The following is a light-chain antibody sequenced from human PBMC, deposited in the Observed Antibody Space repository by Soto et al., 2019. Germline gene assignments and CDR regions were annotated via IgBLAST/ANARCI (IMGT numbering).Light chain of an antibody. V-gene: IGKV2D-29*01. Sequence: DIVMNQTPLSLSVTPGQPASISCKSSQSLLHSDGKTYLYWYLQKPCQPPQLLIYEVSNLFSGVPDRFSGSGSGTDFTLNISRVEAEDVGVYYCMQTIQLPWTFGQGTKVEIK. CDR3: MQTIQLPWT. J-gene: IGKJ1*01. CDR2: EVS. CDR1: QSLLHSDGKTY.